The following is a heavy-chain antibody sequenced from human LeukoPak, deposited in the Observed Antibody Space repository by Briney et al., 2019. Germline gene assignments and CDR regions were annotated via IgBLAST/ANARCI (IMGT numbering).Heavy chain of an antibody. CDR1: GFTFSSYS. D-gene: IGHD4-17*01. CDR2: ISSSSSYI. CDR3: AKDWDYGENGYYFDY. J-gene: IGHJ4*02. Sequence: GGSLRLSCAASGFTFSSYSMNWVRQAPGKGLEWVSSISSSSSYIYYADSVKGRFTISRDNSKNTLYLQMNSLRAEDTAVYYCAKDWDYGENGYYFDYWGQGTLVTVSS. V-gene: IGHV3-21*01.